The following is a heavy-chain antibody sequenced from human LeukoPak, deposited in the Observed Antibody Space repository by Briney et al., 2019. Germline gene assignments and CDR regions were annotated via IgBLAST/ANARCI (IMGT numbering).Heavy chain of an antibody. CDR3: ARRIAAAGGYYYYYYGMDV. J-gene: IGHJ6*02. D-gene: IGHD6-13*01. CDR2: ISYDGSNK. CDR1: GFTFSSYA. V-gene: IGHV3-30-3*01. Sequence: GGSLRLSCAASGFTFSSYAMHWVRQAPGKGLEWVAVISYDGSNKYYADSVKGRFTISRDNSKNTLYLQMNSLRAEDTAVYYCARRIAAAGGYYYYYYGMDVWGQGTTVTVSS.